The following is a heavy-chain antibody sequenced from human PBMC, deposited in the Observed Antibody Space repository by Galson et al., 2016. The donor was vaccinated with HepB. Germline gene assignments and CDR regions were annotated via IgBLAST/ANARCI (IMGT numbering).Heavy chain of an antibody. CDR2: IKQDGSKK. J-gene: IGHJ5*02. CDR3: ARPQGQRVVLVGWFSWFDP. Sequence: SLRLSCAASGFTFSNYWMTWVRQAPGKGLEWVANIKQDGSKKYYLDSVEGRFTISRDTAKNSLYLQMNSLRVEDTAVYYCARPQGQRVVLVGWFSWFDPWGQGTLVTVSS. CDR1: GFTFSNYW. D-gene: IGHD3-10*01. V-gene: IGHV3-7*03.